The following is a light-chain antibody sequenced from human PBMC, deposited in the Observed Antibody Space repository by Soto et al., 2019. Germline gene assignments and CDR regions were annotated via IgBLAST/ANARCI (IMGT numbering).Light chain of an antibody. V-gene: IGLV2-14*01. J-gene: IGLJ1*01. CDR1: SSDVGGYNY. CDR2: EVS. CDR3: SSYGSTSTRYV. Sequence: QSALTQPASVSGSPGQSITISCTGTSSDVGGYNYDSWYQQHPGTAPKLMIYEVSKRPSGVSNRFSGSKSGNTASLTISGLQPEDEADYFCSSYGSTSTRYVFGTGTKVTVL.